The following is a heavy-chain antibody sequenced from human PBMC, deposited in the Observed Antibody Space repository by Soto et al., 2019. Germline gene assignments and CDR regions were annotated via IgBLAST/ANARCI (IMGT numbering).Heavy chain of an antibody. CDR1: GFTFSSYA. D-gene: IGHD4-4*01. V-gene: IGHV3-23*01. CDR2: ISGSGGST. Sequence: GGSLRLSCAASGFTFSSYAMSWVRQAPGKGLEWVSAISGSGGSTYYADSVKGRFTISRDNSKNTLYLQMNSLRAEDTAVYYCAKGEVSNYSAYYYGMDVWGQGTTVIVSS. J-gene: IGHJ6*02. CDR3: AKGEVSNYSAYYYGMDV.